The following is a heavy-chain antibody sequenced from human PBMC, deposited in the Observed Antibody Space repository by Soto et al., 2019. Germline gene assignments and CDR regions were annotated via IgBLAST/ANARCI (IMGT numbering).Heavy chain of an antibody. CDR3: TREGRSFDY. V-gene: IGHV4-59*01. CDR2: ISYSGTT. CDR1: GGSMTGYY. J-gene: IGHJ4*02. Sequence: ETLSLTCTVSGGSMTGYYWSWVRQPPGKGLEWIGYISYSGTTNYNPSLKSRLTISVDTSKSQFSLKLSSVTAADTAVYYCTREGRSFDYWGQGALVTVSS.